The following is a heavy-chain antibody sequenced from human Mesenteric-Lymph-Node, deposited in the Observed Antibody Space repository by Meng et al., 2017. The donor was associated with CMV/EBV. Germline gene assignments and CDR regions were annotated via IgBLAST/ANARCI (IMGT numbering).Heavy chain of an antibody. Sequence: GESLKISCAASGFTFSTFAMGWVRQGPGKGLDWVSSIYYSGGATYYADSVKGRFTISRDTSENTLYLQMNSLRVDDTAVYYCAKGVISGSTYRAFDILGQGTKVTVSS. D-gene: IGHD3-22*01. CDR3: AKGVISGSTYRAFDI. V-gene: IGHV3-23*01. J-gene: IGHJ3*02. CDR2: IYYSGGAT. CDR1: GFTFSTFA.